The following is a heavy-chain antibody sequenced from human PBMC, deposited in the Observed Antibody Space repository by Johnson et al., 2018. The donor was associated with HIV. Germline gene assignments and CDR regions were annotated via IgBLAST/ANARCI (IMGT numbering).Heavy chain of an antibody. D-gene: IGHD3-10*01. Sequence: QVQLVESGGGVAQPGRSLRLSCAVSGFTFSSYAMHWVRQAPGKGLEWVAVISYDGSNKYYADSVKGRFTISRDNSKNTLYLQMKSLGAEETAVYYWAVYDYGSGSRNDAFDIRGQGTMVTVSS. CDR3: AVYDYGSGSRNDAFDI. J-gene: IGHJ3*02. CDR2: ISYDGSNK. V-gene: IGHV3-30-3*01. CDR1: GFTFSSYA.